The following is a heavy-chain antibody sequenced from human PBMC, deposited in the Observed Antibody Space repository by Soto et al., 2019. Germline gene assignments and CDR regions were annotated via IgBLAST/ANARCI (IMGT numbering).Heavy chain of an antibody. V-gene: IGHV4-30-2*01. CDR2: IYHSGST. Sequence: PSETLSLTCAVSGGSISSGGDSWSWIRQPPGKGLDWIGYIYHSGSTYYNPSLKSRVTISVDRSKNQFSLKLSSVTAADTAVYYCVRVPDYWGQGTLVTVSS. J-gene: IGHJ4*02. CDR1: GGSISSGGDS. CDR3: VRVPDY.